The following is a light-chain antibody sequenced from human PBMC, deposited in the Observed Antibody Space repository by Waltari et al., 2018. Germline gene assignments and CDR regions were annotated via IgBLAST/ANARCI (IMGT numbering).Light chain of an antibody. V-gene: IGKV3-20*01. J-gene: IGKJ2*01. CDR2: GAY. CDR1: QSRTKKD. CDR3: QQYGSSVLYT. Sequence: RASQSRTKKDLDWDQQKPGHAPRLLIYGAYSRAAGIPDRFSGSGSGTDFTLTIIRLEPEDFAVYYCQQYGSSVLYTFGQGTKLEIK.